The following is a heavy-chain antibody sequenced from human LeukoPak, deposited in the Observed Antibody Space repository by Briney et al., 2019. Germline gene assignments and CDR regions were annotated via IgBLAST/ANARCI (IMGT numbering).Heavy chain of an antibody. V-gene: IGHV3-30*02. D-gene: IGHD1-26*01. CDR1: GFTFSNYD. J-gene: IGHJ3*02. CDR3: AKKTIVGATVDAFDI. Sequence: GGSLRLSCAASGFTFSNYDMHWGRQAPRKRLEWVASIRYDGFNKYYADSLKGRFTISKDNSKNTLYLQMNSLRAEDTAVYYCAKKTIVGATVDAFDIWGQGTMVIVSS. CDR2: IRYDGFNK.